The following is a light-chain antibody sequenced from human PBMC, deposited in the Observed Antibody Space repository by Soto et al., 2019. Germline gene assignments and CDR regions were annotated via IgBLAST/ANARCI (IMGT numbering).Light chain of an antibody. CDR1: QTSSSW. J-gene: IGKJ2*01. Sequence: DIQMTLSPSTLSGSQGDSVTLTCRARQTSSSWTACHQQKAGDAPKLLNYATSTLTGGAPRRCSGGGAGTEFPLTSSMLQAEDSASYYWQHNNRYTYTFGQGTKVDI. CDR3: QHNNRYTYT. V-gene: IGKV1-5*01. CDR2: ATS.